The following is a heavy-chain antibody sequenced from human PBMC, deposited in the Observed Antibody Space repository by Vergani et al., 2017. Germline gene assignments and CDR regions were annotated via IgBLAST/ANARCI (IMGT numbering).Heavy chain of an antibody. CDR2: INPNSGGT. J-gene: IGHJ4*02. CDR1: GYTFTAYY. V-gene: IGHV1-2*02. CDR3: AIDPDTALA. Sequence: QVQLVQSGAEVKKPGASVKVSCKASGYTFTAYYMHWVRQAPGQGLEWMGWINPNSGGTNYTQKFQARVTMTRATSINTAYMELSRLRSDDKAVYYCAIDPDTALAWGQGTLVTVSS. D-gene: IGHD5-18*01.